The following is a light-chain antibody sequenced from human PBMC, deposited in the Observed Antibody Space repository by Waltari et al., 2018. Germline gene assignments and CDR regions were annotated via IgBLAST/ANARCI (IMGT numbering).Light chain of an antibody. Sequence: QSVLTQPPSASGTPGQRVTISCSGRASNIGGNVVNWYQQFPGKAPKLVIYRNEQRPSGVPDRFAGSKAGTSASLAISGLQSEDEADYYCAAWDDSPKGHWVFGGGTKVTVL. J-gene: IGLJ3*02. CDR1: ASNIGGNV. V-gene: IGLV1-44*01. CDR2: RNE. CDR3: AAWDDSPKGHWV.